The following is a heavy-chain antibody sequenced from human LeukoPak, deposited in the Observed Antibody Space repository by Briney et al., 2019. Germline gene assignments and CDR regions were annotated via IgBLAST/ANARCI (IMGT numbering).Heavy chain of an antibody. CDR1: GFTFSSNG. CDR2: IYYDGSKE. Sequence: PGGSLTLSCAASGFTFSSNGMHWARQAPGKGLEWVAVIYYDGSKEYYADCAKGRFTISRDNIKNNLFLQMNSLRVDDTAVYYCAIWGAGRTSDYWGQGTLVTVSS. J-gene: IGHJ4*02. V-gene: IGHV3-33*02. CDR3: AIWGAGRTSDY. D-gene: IGHD1-26*01.